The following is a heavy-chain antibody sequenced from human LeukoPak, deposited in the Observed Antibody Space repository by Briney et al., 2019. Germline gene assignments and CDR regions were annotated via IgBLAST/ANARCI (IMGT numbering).Heavy chain of an antibody. CDR3: ARVIRSGLFGGIDI. V-gene: IGHV1-69*13. J-gene: IGHJ3*02. CDR2: IIPIFDTA. Sequence: SVKVSCKASGDNFKRYTITWVRQAPGQGFEWMGGIIPIFDTAKYAQKFQGRVTITADESTSKAYMELSSLRSEDTAVYYCARVIRSGLFGGIDIWGPGTMVTVSS. CDR1: GDNFKRYT. D-gene: IGHD4-23*01.